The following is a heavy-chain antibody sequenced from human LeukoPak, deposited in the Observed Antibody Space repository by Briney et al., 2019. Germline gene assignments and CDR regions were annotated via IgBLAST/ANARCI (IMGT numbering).Heavy chain of an antibody. V-gene: IGHV3-53*01. J-gene: IGHJ5*02. Sequence: GGSLRLSCAASGFTVSSNYMSWVRQAPGKGLEWVSVIYSGGSTYYADSVKGRFTISRDNSKNTLYLQMNSLRAEDTAMYYCARAYGGNDNWFDPWGQGTLVTVSS. CDR1: GFTVSSNY. CDR3: ARAYGGNDNWFDP. D-gene: IGHD4-23*01. CDR2: IYSGGST.